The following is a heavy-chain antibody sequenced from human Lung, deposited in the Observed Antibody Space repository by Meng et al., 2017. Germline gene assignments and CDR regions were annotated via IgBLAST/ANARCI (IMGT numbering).Heavy chain of an antibody. CDR1: ADTFANYA. CDR2: ISTHNGNT. Sequence: QDQLVQSGAEIKKPGASVKVSCKASADTFANYAISWVRQAPGQGLEWMGRISTHNGNTNYALKLQGRVTVTTDTSTSTAYMELRNLRSDDTAIYYCATAQFSFLLGFDYWGQGTLVTVSS. V-gene: IGHV1-18*01. CDR3: ATAQFSFLLGFDY. D-gene: IGHD2-8*02. J-gene: IGHJ4*02.